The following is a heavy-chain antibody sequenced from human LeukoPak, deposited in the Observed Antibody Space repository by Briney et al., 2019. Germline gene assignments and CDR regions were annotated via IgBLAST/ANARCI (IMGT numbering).Heavy chain of an antibody. V-gene: IGHV3-21*01. CDR1: GFSFSNYA. D-gene: IGHD3-22*01. CDR2: ISGSSSDI. Sequence: GGSLRLSCAGSGFSFSNYAMNWVRQAPGKGLEWVSSISGSSSDIYYADSMKGRLTISRDNAKNSVYLQINSLRAVDTAIYYCARRGYIDSSGYDYWGQGTLVTVSS. J-gene: IGHJ4*02. CDR3: ARRGYIDSSGYDY.